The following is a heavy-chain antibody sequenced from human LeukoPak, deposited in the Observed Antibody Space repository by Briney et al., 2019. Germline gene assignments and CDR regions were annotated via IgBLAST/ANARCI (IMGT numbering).Heavy chain of an antibody. CDR3: ARTLYTCGHEGS. V-gene: IGHV3-48*02. Sequence: GGSLRLSCAASGFTFSSYSMNWVRQAPGKGLEWVSYISGDSSTIYYADSVKGRFTISRDNAKNSLFLQMSSLRDEDTAVYYCARTLYTCGHEGSWGRGTLVTVSS. J-gene: IGHJ5*02. CDR2: ISGDSSTI. D-gene: IGHD5-18*01. CDR1: GFTFSSYS.